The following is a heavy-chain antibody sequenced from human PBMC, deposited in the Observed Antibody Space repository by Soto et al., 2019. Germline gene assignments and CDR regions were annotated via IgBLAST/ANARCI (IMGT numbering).Heavy chain of an antibody. Sequence: QVQLQQWGAGLLKPSETLSLTCAVNGGSLTGYYWSWIRQPPGKGLEWIGEIKDGGSTNYSPSLRGRATISSDTSNIQFSLKLNSVTAADTAVYCCARGKEGIVATHWDQGALVTVSS. CDR1: GGSLTGYY. D-gene: IGHD5-12*01. CDR3: ARGKEGIVATH. CDR2: IKDGGST. V-gene: IGHV4-34*01. J-gene: IGHJ4*02.